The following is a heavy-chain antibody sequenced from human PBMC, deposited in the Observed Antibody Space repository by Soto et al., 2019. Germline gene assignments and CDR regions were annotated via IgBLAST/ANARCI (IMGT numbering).Heavy chain of an antibody. D-gene: IGHD2-8*01. CDR3: AKEVGTAMPAITNWHFAL. V-gene: IGHV3-30*18. CDR1: GFTFSACA. J-gene: IGHJ2*01. CDR2: ISSDGSNY. Sequence: QVQLVESGGGVVQPGRSQRLSCAASGFTFSACAMHWVRQSPGKGLEWVAVISSDGSNYYYEDSVKGRFTISRDNSKNPLYPQMDSLSAEDTAVYYCAKEVGTAMPAITNWHFALWGRGTLVPVSS.